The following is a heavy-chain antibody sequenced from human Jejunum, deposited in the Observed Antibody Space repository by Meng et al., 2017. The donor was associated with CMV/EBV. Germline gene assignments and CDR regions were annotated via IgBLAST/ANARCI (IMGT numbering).Heavy chain of an antibody. CDR2: ISGNTKVT. V-gene: IGHV3-11*05. D-gene: IGHD2-15*01. J-gene: IGHJ5*02. CDR3: ARAGLGHNSFDP. CDR1: DFTFSDYY. Sequence: QVQVVASGGGLVKPGRSLTLSCAASDFTFSDYYMAWIRQAPGKGLEWISYISGNTKVTNYADSVKGRFTISRDNAKNSLYLQMSSLRGEDTAVYYCARAGLGHNSFDPWGQGTLVTVSS.